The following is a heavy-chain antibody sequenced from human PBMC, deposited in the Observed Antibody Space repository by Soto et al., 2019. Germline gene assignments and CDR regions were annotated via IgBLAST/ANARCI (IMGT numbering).Heavy chain of an antibody. J-gene: IGHJ6*02. CDR2: ISGSGGST. CDR3: AKGPITTFRVVSFYGMDV. Sequence: GGSLRLSCAASGFTFSSYAMSWVRQAPGKGLEWVSAISGSGGSTYYADSVKGRFTISRDNSKNTLYLQMNSLRAEDTAVYYCAKGPITTFRVVSFYGMDVWGQGTTVTVSS. D-gene: IGHD3-3*01. CDR1: GFTFSSYA. V-gene: IGHV3-23*01.